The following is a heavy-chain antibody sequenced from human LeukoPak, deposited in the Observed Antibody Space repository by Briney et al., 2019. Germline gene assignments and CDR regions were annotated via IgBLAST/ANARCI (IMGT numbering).Heavy chain of an antibody. J-gene: IGHJ4*02. CDR3: AKDHYWSIDY. CDR2: IYSGGST. D-gene: IGHD3-3*01. Sequence: GGSLRLSCAASGFTVSSDYMSWVRQAPGKGLEWVSVIYSGGSTYYADSVKGRFTISRDIAKNTLYLQMNSLRAEDTGVYYCAKDHYWSIDYWGRGTLVTVSS. CDR1: GFTVSSDY. V-gene: IGHV3-53*01.